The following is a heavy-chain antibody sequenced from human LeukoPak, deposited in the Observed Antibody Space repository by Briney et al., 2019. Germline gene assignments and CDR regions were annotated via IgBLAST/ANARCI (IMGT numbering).Heavy chain of an antibody. Sequence: SETLSLTCAVYGGSFSGYYWSWIRQPPGKGLKWIGEINHSGSTNYNPSLKSRVTISVDTSKNQFSLKLSSVTAADTAVYYCARVHIGGLRYFDWLFHWFDPWGQGTLVTVSS. CDR2: INHSGST. V-gene: IGHV4-34*01. CDR3: ARVHIGGLRYFDWLFHWFDP. CDR1: GGSFSGYY. J-gene: IGHJ5*02. D-gene: IGHD3-9*01.